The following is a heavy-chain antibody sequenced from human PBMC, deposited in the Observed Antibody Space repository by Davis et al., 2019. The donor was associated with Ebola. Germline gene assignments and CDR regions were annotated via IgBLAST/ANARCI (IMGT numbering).Heavy chain of an antibody. D-gene: IGHD5/OR15-5a*01. CDR1: GDSVSSKSAT. CDR2: TYYMSKWYN. CDR3: ARVKVSTPNYYYMDV. V-gene: IGHV6-1*01. Sequence: HSQTLSLTCVISGDSVSSKSATWNWIRQSPSRGLEWLVSTYYMSKWYNDYAVSVESRIIINSDTSKNQFSLHLNSVAPEDTAVYYCARVKVSTPNYYYMDVWGQGTTVTVSS. J-gene: IGHJ6*02.